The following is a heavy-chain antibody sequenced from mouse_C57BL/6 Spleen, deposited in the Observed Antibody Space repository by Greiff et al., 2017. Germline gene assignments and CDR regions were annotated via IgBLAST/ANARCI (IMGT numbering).Heavy chain of an antibody. CDR1: GFTFSDYY. CDR3: ARDRYYYGSSYYYAMDY. V-gene: IGHV5-16*01. J-gene: IGHJ4*01. CDR2: INYDGSST. D-gene: IGHD1-1*01. Sequence: EVKLMESEGGLAQPGSSMTLSCTASGFTFSDYYMAWVRQVPEKGLEWVANINYDGSSTYYLDSLKSRFIISSDNAKNILYLQMSSLKSEDTATYYCARDRYYYGSSYYYAMDYWGQGTSVTVSS.